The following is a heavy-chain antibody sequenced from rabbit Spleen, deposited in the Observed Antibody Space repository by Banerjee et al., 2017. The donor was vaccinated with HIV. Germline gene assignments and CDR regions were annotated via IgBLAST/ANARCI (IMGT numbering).Heavy chain of an antibody. J-gene: IGHJ6*01. Sequence: QEQLVESGGGLVQPEGSLTLTCTASGFSFSSSYYMCWVRQAPGKGLEWIACIYTSSGATYYASWAKGRFTISKTLSTTVTLQMTSLTAADTATYFCARDTATSFSTNGMDLWGQGTLVTVS. V-gene: IGHV1S45*01. CDR1: GFSFSSSYY. CDR2: IYTSSGAT. D-gene: IGHD1-1*01. CDR3: ARDTATSFSTNGMDL.